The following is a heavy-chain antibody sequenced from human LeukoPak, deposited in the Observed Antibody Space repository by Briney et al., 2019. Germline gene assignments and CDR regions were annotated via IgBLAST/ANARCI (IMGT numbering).Heavy chain of an antibody. Sequence: SETLSLTCTVSGGSISSYSWSWIRQPPGKGLEWIAYIYYSGSTNYNPSLKSRVTISVDTSKNQFSFKLSSVTAAGTAVYYCATMAAAGQFDYWGQGTLVTVSS. D-gene: IGHD6-13*01. V-gene: IGHV4-59*01. J-gene: IGHJ4*02. CDR2: IYYSGST. CDR1: GGSISSYS. CDR3: ATMAAAGQFDY.